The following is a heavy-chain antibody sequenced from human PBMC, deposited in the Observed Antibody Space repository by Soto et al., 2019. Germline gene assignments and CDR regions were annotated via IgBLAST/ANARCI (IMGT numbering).Heavy chain of an antibody. D-gene: IGHD2-8*01. Sequence: EVLLVESGGGLVKPGGSLRLSCAGSGFTFSSYMMNWVRRAPGKGLEWVASISTGSSYIYYADALKGRFTISRDDAKTSVYLQMNSLRDEDTGVYYCVRDSLMRTSWGQGTRVTVSS. CDR1: GFTFSSYM. CDR3: VRDSLMRTS. J-gene: IGHJ5*02. CDR2: ISTGSSYI. V-gene: IGHV3-21*02.